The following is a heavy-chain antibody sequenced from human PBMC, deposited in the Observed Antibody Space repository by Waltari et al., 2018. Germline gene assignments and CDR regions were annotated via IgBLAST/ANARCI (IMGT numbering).Heavy chain of an antibody. CDR2: IWYDGSNK. J-gene: IGHJ3*02. CDR3: AKPRVVVNKGAFDI. Sequence: QVQLVESGGGVVQPGRSLRLSCAASGFTFSSYGMHWVRQAPGKVLEWVAVIWYDGSNKYYADSVKGRFTISRDNSKNTLYLQMNSLRAEDTAMYYCAKPRVVVNKGAFDIWGQGTMVTVSS. CDR1: GFTFSSYG. V-gene: IGHV3-30*18. D-gene: IGHD3-22*01.